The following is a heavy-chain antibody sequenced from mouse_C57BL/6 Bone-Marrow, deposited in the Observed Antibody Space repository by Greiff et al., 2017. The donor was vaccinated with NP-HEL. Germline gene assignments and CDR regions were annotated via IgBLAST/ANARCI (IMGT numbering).Heavy chain of an antibody. CDR2: IYPVSGET. V-gene: IGHV1-11*01. Sequence: QVQLQQSGAELASPGASVTLSCKASGYTFTDHIMNWVKKRPGQGLEWIGRIYPVSGETNYNQKFMGKATFSVDRSSSTVYMVLNSLTSEDTAVYYCGRGLRRGGVYYYAMGYWGQGTSVTVSS. CDR3: GRGLRRGGVYYYAMGY. D-gene: IGHD2-4*01. J-gene: IGHJ4*01. CDR1: GYTFTDHI.